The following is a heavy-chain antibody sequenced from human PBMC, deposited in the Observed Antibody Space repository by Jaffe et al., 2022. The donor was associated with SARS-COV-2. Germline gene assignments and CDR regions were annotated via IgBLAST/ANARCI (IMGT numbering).Heavy chain of an antibody. Sequence: QVQLQESGPGLVKPSETLSLTCTVSGGSISSYYWSWIRQSPGRGLEWIGYIYYSGSTNYNPSLKSRVTISVDTSKKQFSLKLSSVTAADTAVYFCAGEMATTYDAFDIWGQGTMVTVSS. V-gene: IGHV4-59*01. CDR2: IYYSGST. CDR3: AGEMATTYDAFDI. CDR1: GGSISSYY. D-gene: IGHD1-1*01. J-gene: IGHJ3*02.